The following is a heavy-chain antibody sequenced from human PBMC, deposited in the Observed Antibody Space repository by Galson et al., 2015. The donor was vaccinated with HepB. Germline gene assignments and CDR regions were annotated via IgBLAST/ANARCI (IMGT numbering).Heavy chain of an antibody. J-gene: IGHJ4*02. V-gene: IGHV1-69*04. Sequence: SVKVSCKASGGTFSSYTISWVRQAPGQGLEWMGRIIPILGIANYAQKFQGRVTITADKSTSTAYMELSSLRSEDTAVYYCARDPNLSMVRGEGTHRNKRLDYWGQGTLVTVSS. CDR2: IIPILGIA. D-gene: IGHD3-10*01. CDR3: ARDPNLSMVRGEGTHRNKRLDY. CDR1: GGTFSSYT.